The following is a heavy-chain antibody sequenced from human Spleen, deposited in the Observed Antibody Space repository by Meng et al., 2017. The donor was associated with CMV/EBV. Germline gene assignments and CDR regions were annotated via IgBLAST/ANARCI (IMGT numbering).Heavy chain of an antibody. Sequence: SETLSLTCTISGNSISRCFWSWIRQPPGKALQWIGYTHYNDSPDYNPSLKSRVTLSVDTSKNQLSLRLSSVTAADTAVYYCARGALRYFDYWGQGTLVTVSS. D-gene: IGHD3-3*01. V-gene: IGHV4-59*01. CDR1: GNSISRCF. CDR3: ARGALRYFDY. CDR2: THYNDSP. J-gene: IGHJ4*02.